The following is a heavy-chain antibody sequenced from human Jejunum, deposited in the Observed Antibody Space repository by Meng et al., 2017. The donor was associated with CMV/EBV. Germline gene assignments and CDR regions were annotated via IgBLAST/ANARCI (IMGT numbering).Heavy chain of an antibody. J-gene: IGHJ4*02. V-gene: IGHV3-23*01. CDR1: GVTVSSQA. Sequence: AASGVTVSSQAMSWVRQAPGKGLEWVSSISGSGANTRYADSVKGRFTISRDNSKNTLYLQMDSLRAEDAAVYYCAKHGGNWGSNFDYWGQGTLVTVSS. CDR3: AKHGGNWGSNFDY. D-gene: IGHD7-27*01. CDR2: ISGSGANT.